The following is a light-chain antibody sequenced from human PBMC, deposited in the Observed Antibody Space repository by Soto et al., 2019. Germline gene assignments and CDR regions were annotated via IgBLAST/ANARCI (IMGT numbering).Light chain of an antibody. J-gene: IGKJ4*01. CDR1: QSVSTN. CDR2: GAS. Sequence: DIVLTQSPVTVSVSPGERATLSCRASQSVSTNLAWYQHTLCQAPRLLIYGASTRDTGITARFNGSGSATDFTLTINYLKSEDFGTYYCKHYNNRLPPFTFGGGATVEI. V-gene: IGKV3-15*01. CDR3: KHYNNRLPPFT.